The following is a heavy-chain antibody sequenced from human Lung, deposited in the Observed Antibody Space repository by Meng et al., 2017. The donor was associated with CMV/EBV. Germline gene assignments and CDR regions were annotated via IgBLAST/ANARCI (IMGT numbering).Heavy chain of an antibody. D-gene: IGHD6-6*01. V-gene: IGHV3-66*02. J-gene: IGHJ4*02. CDR2: IYSGGDT. CDR3: ARDHGVGSSSTSNSLAY. Sequence: ETLSLXCAASGFTVSSNYMSWVRQAPGRGLEWVSVIYSGGDTYYADSVKGRFTVSRDNSKNTLYLQMNSLRTDDTAVYYCARDHGVGSSSTSNSLAYWGQGTLVTVSS. CDR1: GFTVSSNY.